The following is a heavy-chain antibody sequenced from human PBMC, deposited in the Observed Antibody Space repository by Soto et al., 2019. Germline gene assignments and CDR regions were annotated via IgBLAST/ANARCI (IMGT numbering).Heavy chain of an antibody. V-gene: IGHV4-4*02. Sequence: QVRLQESGPGLVEPSGTLSLTCAVSGDSVSSSSCWSWVRQAPGKGLEWIGEIYHSGTFNYNPSLASRVSVSVDKSRNQLSQNLKSVPAADTAVYYCVRSVPAANWQYSSMDVWGQGTTVNVSS. CDR1: GDSVSSSSC. J-gene: IGHJ6*02. CDR3: VRSVPAANWQYSSMDV. CDR2: IYHSGTF. D-gene: IGHD2-2*01.